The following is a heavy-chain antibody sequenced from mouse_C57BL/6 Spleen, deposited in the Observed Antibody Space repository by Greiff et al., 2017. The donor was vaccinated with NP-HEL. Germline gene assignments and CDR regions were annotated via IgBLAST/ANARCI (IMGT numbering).Heavy chain of an antibody. J-gene: IGHJ1*03. D-gene: IGHD1-1*01. CDR2: IRLKSDNYAT. CDR1: GFTFSNYW. CDR3: TDYYGSSHWYFDV. V-gene: IGHV6-3*01. Sequence: EVKVEESGGGLVQPGGSMKLSCVASGFTFSNYWMNWVRQSPEKGLEWVAQIRLKSDNYATHYAESVKGRFTISRDDSKSSVYLQMNNLRAEDTGIYYCTDYYGSSHWYFDVWGTGTTVTVSS.